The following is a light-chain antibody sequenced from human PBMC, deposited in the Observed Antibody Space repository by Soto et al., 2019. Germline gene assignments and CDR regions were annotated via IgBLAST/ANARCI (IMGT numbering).Light chain of an antibody. V-gene: IGKV1-39*01. CDR3: QQSYSTPPWT. CDR1: QSISSY. Sequence: DIQMTQSPSSLSASVGDRVTITCRASQSISSYLNWYQQKPGKAPKLLIYDASSLQTGVPSRFSGSGSGTDLSLTISSLQPEDFATYYCQQSYSTPPWTFGQGTKVDIK. J-gene: IGKJ1*01. CDR2: DAS.